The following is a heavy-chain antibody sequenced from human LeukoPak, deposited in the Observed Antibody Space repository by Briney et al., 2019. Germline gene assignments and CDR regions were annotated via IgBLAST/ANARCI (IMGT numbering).Heavy chain of an antibody. CDR2: ISSSSSYI. V-gene: IGHV3-21*01. CDR1: GFTFSSYS. J-gene: IGHJ6*03. CDR3: AREPGATHYMDV. D-gene: IGHD1-26*01. Sequence: GGSLRLSCAASGFTFSSYSMNWVRQAPGKGLEWVSSISSSSSYIYYADSVKGRFTISRDNAKNSLYLQMNSLRAEDTAVYYCAREPGATHYMDVWGKGTTVTVSS.